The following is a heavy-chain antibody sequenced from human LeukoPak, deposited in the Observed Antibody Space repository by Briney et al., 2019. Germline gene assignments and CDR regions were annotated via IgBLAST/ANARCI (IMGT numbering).Heavy chain of an antibody. J-gene: IGHJ4*02. CDR3: ASSFAELADY. CDR1: GGSISSGGYY. Sequence: SETLSLTCTVSGGSISSGGYYWSWIRQHPGKGLEWIGYIYYSVSTYYNPSLKSRVTISVDTSKNHFSLKLSAVTPADTAVYYCASSFAELADYWGQGTLVTVSS. V-gene: IGHV4-31*03. D-gene: IGHD3-10*01. CDR2: IYYSVST.